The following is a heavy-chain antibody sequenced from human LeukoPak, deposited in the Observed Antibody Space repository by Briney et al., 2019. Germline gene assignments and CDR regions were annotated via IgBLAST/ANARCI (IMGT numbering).Heavy chain of an antibody. Sequence: ASVKVSCKAPGYTFTGYYIHWVRQAPGQGLEWMGWINPNSGGTNFAQKFQGRVTMTRDTSLSTAYMELSRLRSDDTAVYYCARIVVVSSTLRFDAFDIWGQGTMVTVSS. CDR3: ARIVVVSSTLRFDAFDI. D-gene: IGHD2-15*01. J-gene: IGHJ3*02. CDR1: GYTFTGYY. V-gene: IGHV1-2*02. CDR2: INPNSGGT.